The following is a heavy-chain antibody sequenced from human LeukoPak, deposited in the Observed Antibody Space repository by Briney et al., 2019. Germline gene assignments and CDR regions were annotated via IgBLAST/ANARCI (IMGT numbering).Heavy chain of an antibody. Sequence: ASVKVSCKASGYTFTSYGISWVRQALGQGLEWMGWISAYNGNTNYAQKLQGRVTMTTDTSTSTAYMELRSLRSDDTAVYYCARGGVVVTAIPAWAFDIWGQGTMVTVSS. CDR3: ARGGVVVTAIPAWAFDI. J-gene: IGHJ3*02. V-gene: IGHV1-18*01. D-gene: IGHD2-21*02. CDR2: ISAYNGNT. CDR1: GYTFTSYG.